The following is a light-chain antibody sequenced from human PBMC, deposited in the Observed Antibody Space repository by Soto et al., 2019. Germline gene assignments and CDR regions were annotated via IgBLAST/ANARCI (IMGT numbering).Light chain of an antibody. CDR3: QQYNNYPRT. Sequence: DIQMTQSPSNLSASIGDGVTIXCRASESFRTWLGWYQHKPGKPRKFLIYDASSLESGAPSRFSGSGSGTEFTLTISNLQPDDFATYFGQQYNNYPRTFGQGTKVDI. CDR1: ESFRTW. J-gene: IGKJ1*01. V-gene: IGKV1-5*01. CDR2: DAS.